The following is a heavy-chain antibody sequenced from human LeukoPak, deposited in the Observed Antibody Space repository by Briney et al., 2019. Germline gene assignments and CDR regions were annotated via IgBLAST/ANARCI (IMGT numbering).Heavy chain of an antibody. V-gene: IGHV3-7*01. Sequence: PGGSLRLSCAASGFTFSTYWMTWVRQAPGKGLEWVANIKQDGSEKYYVDSVKGRFTISGDNAKDSLYLQMNSLRAEDTAVYYCARNSGSHPWGQGTLVTVSS. CDR2: IKQDGSEK. CDR3: ARNSGSHP. J-gene: IGHJ5*02. D-gene: IGHD3-10*01. CDR1: GFTFSTYW.